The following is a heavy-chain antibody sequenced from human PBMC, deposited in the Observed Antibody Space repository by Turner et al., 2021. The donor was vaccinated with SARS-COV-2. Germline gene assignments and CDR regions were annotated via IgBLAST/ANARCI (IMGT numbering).Heavy chain of an antibody. J-gene: IGHJ4*02. CDR1: GFTFSSYG. D-gene: IGHD5-12*01. CDR3: ARDGGYSGYAYFDY. V-gene: IGHV3-33*01. CDR2: IWYDGSNK. Sequence: QVQLVESGGGVVHPGRSLRLSFAASGFTFSSYGMHWVRQAPGKGLEWVAVIWYDGSNKYYADSVKGRFTISRDNSKNTLYLQMNSLRAEDTAVYYCARDGGYSGYAYFDYWGQGTLVTVSS.